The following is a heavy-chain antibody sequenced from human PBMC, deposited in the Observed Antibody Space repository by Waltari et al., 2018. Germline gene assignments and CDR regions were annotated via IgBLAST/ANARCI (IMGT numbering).Heavy chain of an antibody. J-gene: IGHJ4*02. CDR1: GETFSGYY. CDR2: IHPSGNX. CDR3: SRGTDAYKSGNY. D-gene: IGHD3-10*01. V-gene: IGHV4-34*01. Sequence: QVQLQQWGAGLLKPSETLSLTCAVYGETFSGYYWIWTRHSPGKGLEWIGEIHPSGNXXXXXXXXXRLSISGDASKIQFSLKLNSMTAADTAVYYCSRGTDAYKSGNYWGQGTLVSVSS.